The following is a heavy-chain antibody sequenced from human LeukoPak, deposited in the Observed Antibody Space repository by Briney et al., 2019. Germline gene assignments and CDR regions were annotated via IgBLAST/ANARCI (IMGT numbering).Heavy chain of an antibody. CDR3: AKDRATIAAAGTGFDY. D-gene: IGHD6-13*01. Sequence: TGGSLRLSCAASGFTFSSYGMHWVRQAPGKGLEWVAFIRYDGSNKYYADSVKGRFTISRDNSKNTLYLQMNSLRAEDTAVYYGAKDRATIAAAGTGFDYWGQGTLVTVSS. CDR1: GFTFSSYG. CDR2: IRYDGSNK. J-gene: IGHJ4*02. V-gene: IGHV3-30*02.